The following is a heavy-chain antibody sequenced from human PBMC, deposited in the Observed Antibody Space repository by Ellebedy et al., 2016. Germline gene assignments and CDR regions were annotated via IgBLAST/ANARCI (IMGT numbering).Heavy chain of an antibody. J-gene: IGHJ1*01. Sequence: SETLSLXCAVSGGSISSSNWWSWVRQPPGKGLEWIGEIYHSGSTNYNPSLKSRVTISVDKSKNQFSLKLSSVTAADTAVYYCARGVAVAGAEYFHLWGQGTLVTVSS. CDR1: GGSISSSNW. CDR2: IYHSGST. CDR3: ARGVAVAGAEYFHL. D-gene: IGHD6-19*01. V-gene: IGHV4-4*02.